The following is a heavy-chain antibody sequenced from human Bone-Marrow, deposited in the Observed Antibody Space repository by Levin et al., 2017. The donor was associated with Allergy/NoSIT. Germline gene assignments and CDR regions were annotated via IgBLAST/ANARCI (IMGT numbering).Heavy chain of an antibody. J-gene: IGHJ4*02. D-gene: IGHD2-2*01. V-gene: IGHV3-30*18. CDR1: GFSFNNYG. Sequence: GGSLRLSCAASGFSFNNYGMHWVRQAPGKGLEWVAVISYDGNIQYYADSVRGRFTISRDGSSNTLYLKMISLRPEDTAVYHCAKDKGAVVVPDAIDYWGQGTLVTVSS. CDR3: AKDKGAVVVPDAIDY. CDR2: ISYDGNIQ.